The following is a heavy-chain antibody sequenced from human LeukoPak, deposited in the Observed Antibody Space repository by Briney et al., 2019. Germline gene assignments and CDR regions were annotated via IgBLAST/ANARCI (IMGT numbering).Heavy chain of an antibody. V-gene: IGHV3-48*03. D-gene: IGHD5-18*01. Sequence: GGSLRLSCAASGFTFSSYEMNWVRQAPGKGLEWVSYISSSGSTIYYADSVKGRFTISRDNAKNSLYLQMNSLRAEDTAVYYCARVEGSYGTHFDYWGQGTLVTVSS. J-gene: IGHJ4*02. CDR1: GFTFSSYE. CDR2: ISSSGSTI. CDR3: ARVEGSYGTHFDY.